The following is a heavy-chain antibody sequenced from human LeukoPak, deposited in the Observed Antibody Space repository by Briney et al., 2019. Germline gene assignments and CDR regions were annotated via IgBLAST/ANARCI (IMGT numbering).Heavy chain of an antibody. CDR3: ARDGSGTDWAYYNWFDP. CDR2: MNPKSGNT. V-gene: IGHV1-8*01. CDR1: GYTFTSYD. Sequence: ASVRVSCKASGYTFTSYDINWVRQAPGQGLEWMGWMNPKSGNTDYALKFQGRVTMTRNTSISTAYMELSSLRSDDTAMYYCARDGSGTDWAYYNWFDPWGQGTLVTVSS. J-gene: IGHJ5*02. D-gene: IGHD3-10*01.